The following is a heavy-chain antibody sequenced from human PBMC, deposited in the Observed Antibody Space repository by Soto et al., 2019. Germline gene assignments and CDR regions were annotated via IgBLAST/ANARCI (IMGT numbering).Heavy chain of an antibody. V-gene: IGHV4-31*03. Sequence: PSETLSLTCTVSGGSISSGGYYWSWIRQHPGKGLEWIGYIYYSGSSYYNPSLKSRVTISVDTSKNQFSLKLSSVTAADTAVYYCARYGDYYVYGMDAWGQGTTVTVSS. CDR3: ARYGDYYVYGMDA. CDR1: GGSISSGGYY. J-gene: IGHJ6*02. CDR2: IYYSGSS. D-gene: IGHD3-10*02.